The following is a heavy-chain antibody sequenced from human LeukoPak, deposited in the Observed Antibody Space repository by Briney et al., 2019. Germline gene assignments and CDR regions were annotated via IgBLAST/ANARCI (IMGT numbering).Heavy chain of an antibody. D-gene: IGHD3-22*01. CDR3: ARREDYYDTSGYLNWFDP. J-gene: IGHJ5*02. CDR1: GGSLSGYY. CDR2: INHSESS. Sequence: SETLSLTCAVYGGSLSGYYWSWIRQPPGKGLEWIGEINHSESSNYNPSLKSRVTISVDTSKNQFSLKLTSVTAADTAVYYCARREDYYDTSGYLNWFDPWGQGTLVTVSS. V-gene: IGHV4-34*01.